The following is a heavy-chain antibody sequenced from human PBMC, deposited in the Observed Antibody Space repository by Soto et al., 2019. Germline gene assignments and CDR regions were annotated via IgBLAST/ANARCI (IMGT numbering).Heavy chain of an antibody. Sequence: SGPTLVNPTETLTLTCTVSGFSLSNARMGVSWIRQPPGKALEWLAHIFSNDEKSYSTSLKSRLTISKDTSKSQVVLTMTNMDPVDTATYYCARIQVDYDFWSGYYGARWFDPWGQGTLVTVSS. CDR2: IFSNDEK. V-gene: IGHV2-26*01. CDR3: ARIQVDYDFWSGYYGARWFDP. CDR1: GFSLSNARMG. J-gene: IGHJ5*02. D-gene: IGHD3-3*01.